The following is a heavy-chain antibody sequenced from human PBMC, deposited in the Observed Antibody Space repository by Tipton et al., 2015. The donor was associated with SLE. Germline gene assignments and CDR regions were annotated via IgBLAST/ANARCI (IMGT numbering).Heavy chain of an antibody. Sequence: TLSLTCTVSGGSISSSSYYWGWIRQPPGKGLEWIGTMYYSGSTYYNPSHKSRVTISVDTSKNQFSLKLSSVTAADTAVYYCANAITIFGVGGYYGMDVWGQGTTVTVSS. CDR3: ANAITIFGVGGYYGMDV. D-gene: IGHD3-3*01. J-gene: IGHJ6*02. V-gene: IGHV4-39*07. CDR1: GGSISSSSYY. CDR2: MYYSGST.